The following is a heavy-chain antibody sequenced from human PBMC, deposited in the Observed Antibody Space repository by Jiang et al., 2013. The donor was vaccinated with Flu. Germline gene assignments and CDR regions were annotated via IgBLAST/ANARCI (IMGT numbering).Heavy chain of an antibody. CDR2: SIPIFGVT. Sequence: GGSIPIFGVTDFAQKFQGRLTFTADESASTAYMELRSLRSEDTAVYYCARGVGGYSYGYFADYWGQGTLVTVSS. V-gene: IGHV1-69*01. CDR3: ARGVGGYSYGYFADY. D-gene: IGHD5-18*01. J-gene: IGHJ4*02.